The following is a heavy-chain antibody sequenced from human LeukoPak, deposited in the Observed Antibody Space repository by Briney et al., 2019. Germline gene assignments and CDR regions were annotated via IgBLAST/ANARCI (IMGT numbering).Heavy chain of an antibody. CDR2: INPSGGST. Sequence: ASVKVSCKASGYTFTTYAMNWVRQAPGQGLEWMGIINPSGGSTSYAQKFQGRVTMTRDMSTSTVYMELSSLRSEDTAVYYCARDATEVVVTATLVSYFQHWGQGTLVTVSS. V-gene: IGHV1-46*01. D-gene: IGHD2-21*02. J-gene: IGHJ1*01. CDR3: ARDATEVVVTATLVSYFQH. CDR1: GYTFTTYA.